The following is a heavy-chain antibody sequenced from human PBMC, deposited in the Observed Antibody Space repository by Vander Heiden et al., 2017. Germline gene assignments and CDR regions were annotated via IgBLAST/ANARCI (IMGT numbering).Heavy chain of an antibody. Sequence: EVQLLESGGGLVQPGGSLRLSCAASGFTFSSYAMSWVRQAPGKGLEWVSAISGSGGSTYYADAGKGRFTISRDNSKNTLYLQMNSLRAEDTVVYYCAKEITMLGVVLWFDPWGQGTLVTVS. CDR3: AKEITMLGVVLWFDP. CDR1: GFTFSSYA. CDR2: ISGSGGST. D-gene: IGHD3-3*01. V-gene: IGHV3-23*01. J-gene: IGHJ5*02.